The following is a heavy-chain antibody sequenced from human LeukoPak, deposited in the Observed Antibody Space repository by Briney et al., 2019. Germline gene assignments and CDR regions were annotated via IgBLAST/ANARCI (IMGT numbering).Heavy chain of an antibody. D-gene: IGHD4-11*01. V-gene: IGHV3-48*01. Sequence: GGSLRLSCAASGFTVSSNYMSWVRQAPGKGLEWVSYISSSSSTIYYADSVKGRFTISRDNAKNSLYLQMNSLRAEDTAVYYCARVTTIYYFDYWGQGTLVTVSS. CDR1: GFTVSSNY. CDR3: ARVTTIYYFDY. J-gene: IGHJ4*02. CDR2: ISSSSSTI.